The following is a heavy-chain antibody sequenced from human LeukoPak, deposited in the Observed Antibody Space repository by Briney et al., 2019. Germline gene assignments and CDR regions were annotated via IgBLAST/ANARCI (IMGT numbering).Heavy chain of an antibody. CDR3: VRRGRDTTTTQNWFDP. CDR2: ISPGDSDI. V-gene: IGHV5-51*01. Sequence: GGSLQISCKGSGYSFTSNWIGWVRQLPGKGLEWMGIISPGDSDIRYSPSLQGQVTISADKSTSTAYLQWSSLKASDTAMYYCVRRGRDTTTTQNWFDPWGQGTLVTVSS. CDR1: GYSFTSNW. D-gene: IGHD5-18*01. J-gene: IGHJ5*02.